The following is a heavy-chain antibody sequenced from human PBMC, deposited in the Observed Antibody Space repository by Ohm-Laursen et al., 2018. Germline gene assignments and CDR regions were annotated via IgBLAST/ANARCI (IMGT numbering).Heavy chain of an antibody. D-gene: IGHD3-3*01. CDR3: VLGWSTGVDI. J-gene: IGHJ6*02. V-gene: IGHV1-2*06. Sequence: ASVKISCKASGFTFTDYNMHWVRRAPGQGLEWVGRVVPSSGGTNFAQKFQGRVTMTRDTSITTAYMELSGLISDDTAVYYCVLGWSTGVDIWGQGTTVTVSS. CDR2: VVPSSGGT. CDR1: GFTFTDYN.